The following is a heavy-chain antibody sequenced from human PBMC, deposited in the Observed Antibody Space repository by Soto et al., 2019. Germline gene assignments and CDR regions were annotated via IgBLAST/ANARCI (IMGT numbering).Heavy chain of an antibody. CDR2: INHSGST. J-gene: IGHJ6*02. Sequence: SETLSLTCAVYGGSFSGYYWSWIRQPPGKGLEWIGEINHSGSTNYNPSLKSRVTISVDTSKNQFSLKLSSVTAADTAVYYCARDAGIAVAGTYYYYYGMDVWGQGTTVTSP. CDR3: ARDAGIAVAGTYYYYYGMDV. CDR1: GGSFSGYY. D-gene: IGHD6-19*01. V-gene: IGHV4-34*01.